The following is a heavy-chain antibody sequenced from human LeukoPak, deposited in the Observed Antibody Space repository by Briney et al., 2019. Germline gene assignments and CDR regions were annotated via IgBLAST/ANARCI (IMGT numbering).Heavy chain of an antibody. V-gene: IGHV4-4*07. CDR2: IYTSGST. CDR1: GGSISSYY. CDR3: ARYCSSTNCYHWYFDL. D-gene: IGHD2-2*01. Sequence: LETLSLTCTVSGGSISSYYWSWIRQPAGRGLEWIGRIYTSGSTNYNPSLESRVTMSVDTSKNQFSLRLSSVTAADTAVYYCARYCSSTNCYHWYFDLWGRGTLVTVSS. J-gene: IGHJ2*01.